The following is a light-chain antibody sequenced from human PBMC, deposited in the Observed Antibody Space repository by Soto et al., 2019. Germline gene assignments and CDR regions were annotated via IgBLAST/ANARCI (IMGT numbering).Light chain of an antibody. CDR1: QICSSK. J-gene: IGKJ1*01. CDR3: QQYRT. CDR2: SAS. Sequence: EIVMTQSPATLSVSPGERATLSCRASQICSSKLAWYQQKPGQAPTPLIYSASTRATGIPARFSSSGSGTDFTLTFNSLETEEYVVFYCQQYRTFGQGTKVEI. V-gene: IGKV3-15*01.